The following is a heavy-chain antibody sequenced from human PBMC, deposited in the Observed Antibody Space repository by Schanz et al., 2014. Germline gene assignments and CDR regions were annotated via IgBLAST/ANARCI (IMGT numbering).Heavy chain of an antibody. J-gene: IGHJ5*02. CDR1: GFTFNNFN. CDR2: ISSSGSSI. Sequence: EVQLVESGGGLVKPGGSLRLSCAASGFTFNNFNMNWVRQAPGKGLEWVSSISSSGSSIYYADSVKGRFTITRDNANNSLFLRMNSLRAEDTAVYYCASDYNYFETEAPWGQGTLVTASS. V-gene: IGHV3-21*01. CDR3: ASDYNYFETEAP. D-gene: IGHD3-16*01.